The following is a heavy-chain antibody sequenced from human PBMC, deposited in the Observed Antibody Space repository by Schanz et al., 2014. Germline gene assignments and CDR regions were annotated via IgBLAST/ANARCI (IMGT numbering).Heavy chain of an antibody. CDR2: IIPVLAIA. CDR3: ARTIAYGGSSGYFDY. V-gene: IGHV1-69*02. Sequence: QVQLVQSGAEVKKPGSSVKVSCTASGGTFSSYTISWIRQAPGQGLEWMGRIIPVLAIADYAQKFQGRVTITADKSTSTAYMELNSLRSEDTAVYYCARTIAYGGSSGYFDYWGQGTLVTVSS. J-gene: IGHJ4*02. CDR1: GGTFSSYT. D-gene: IGHD4-17*01.